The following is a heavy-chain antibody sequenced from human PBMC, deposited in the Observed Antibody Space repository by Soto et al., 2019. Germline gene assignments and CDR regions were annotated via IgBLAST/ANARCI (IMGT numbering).Heavy chain of an antibody. CDR1: GFTFSSYS. J-gene: IGHJ3*02. Sequence: GGSLRLSCAASGFTFSSYSMNWVRQAPGKGLEWVSSISSSSSYIYYADSVKGRFTISRDNAKNSLYLQMNSLRAEDTAVYYCARDRGYCSGGSCYSRPYDAFDIWGQGTMVTVSS. CDR3: ARDRGYCSGGSCYSRPYDAFDI. V-gene: IGHV3-21*01. D-gene: IGHD2-15*01. CDR2: ISSSSSYI.